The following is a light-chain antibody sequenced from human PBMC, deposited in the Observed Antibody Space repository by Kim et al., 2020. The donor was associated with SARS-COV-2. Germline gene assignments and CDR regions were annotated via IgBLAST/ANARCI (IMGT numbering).Light chain of an antibody. CDR1: SLRSYY. J-gene: IGLJ3*02. Sequence: ALGQTVRITCQGDSLRSYYANCYQQKPGQAPVLVIFGKNNRHSGIPDRFSGSSSGNTASVTITGAQAEDEADYYCNSRDSSGNHWVFGGGTQLTVL. CDR3: NSRDSSGNHWV. CDR2: GKN. V-gene: IGLV3-19*01.